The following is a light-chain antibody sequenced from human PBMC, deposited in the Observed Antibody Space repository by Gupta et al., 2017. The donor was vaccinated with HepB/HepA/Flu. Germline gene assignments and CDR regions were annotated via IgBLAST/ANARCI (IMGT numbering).Light chain of an antibody. CDR2: DVN. J-gene: IGLJ2*01. CDR3: CSYAGSYTLI. Sequence: QSAMTQPRSVSGSPGQSVTISCPGMRSDVGGYDYVSWFQRHPGKAPKLMVYDVNKRPSGVPDRFSGSRSGNTASLTISGLQAEDEADYYCCSYAGSYTLIFGGGTKLTVL. CDR1: RSDVGGYDY. V-gene: IGLV2-11*01.